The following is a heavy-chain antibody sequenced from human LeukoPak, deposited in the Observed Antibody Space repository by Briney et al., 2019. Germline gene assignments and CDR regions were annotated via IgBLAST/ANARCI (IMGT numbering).Heavy chain of an antibody. J-gene: IGHJ3*02. Sequence: GASVKVSCKASGGTFSSYAISWVRQAPGQGLEWMGRIIPILGIANYAQKFQGRVTITADKSTSTAYMELSSLRSEDTAVYYCARDLVDFWSGSLQVYAFDIWGQGTMVTVSS. CDR2: IIPILGIA. V-gene: IGHV1-69*04. D-gene: IGHD3-3*01. CDR1: GGTFSSYA. CDR3: ARDLVDFWSGSLQVYAFDI.